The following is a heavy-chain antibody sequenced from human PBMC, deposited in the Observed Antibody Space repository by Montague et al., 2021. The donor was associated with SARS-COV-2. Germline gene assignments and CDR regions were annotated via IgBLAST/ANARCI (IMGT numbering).Heavy chain of an antibody. CDR1: GFSLSTSGMC. CDR2: IDWDDDK. Sequence: PALVKPTQTLTLTCTFSGFSLSTSGMCVSWIRQPPGKALEWLARIDWDDDKYYSTSLKTRFTISKDTSKNQVVLTMTNMDPVDTATYYCARNTPSVAFDYWGQGTLVTVSS. V-gene: IGHV2-70*11. CDR3: ARNTPSVAFDY. D-gene: IGHD6-19*01. J-gene: IGHJ4*02.